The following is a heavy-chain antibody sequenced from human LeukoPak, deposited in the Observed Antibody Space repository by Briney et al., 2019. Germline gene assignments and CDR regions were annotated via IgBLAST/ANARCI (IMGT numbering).Heavy chain of an antibody. CDR1: GFTFDDYA. CDR3: AKDMGWDFWSGNDAFDI. D-gene: IGHD3-3*01. CDR2: ISWNSGSI. V-gene: IGHV3-9*01. Sequence: GRSLRLSCAASGFTFDDYAMPWVRHAPGKGLEWVSGISWNSGSILYADSVKGRFTISRENAENSLYLQMNSLRAEDTALYYCAKDMGWDFWSGNDAFDIWGQGTMVTVSS. J-gene: IGHJ3*02.